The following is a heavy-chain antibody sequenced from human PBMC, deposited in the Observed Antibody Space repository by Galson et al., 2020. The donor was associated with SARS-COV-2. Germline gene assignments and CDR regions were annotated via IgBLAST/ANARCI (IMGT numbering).Heavy chain of an antibody. CDR2: IYWDDDK. CDR1: GFSLSTSGVG. Sequence: KMSGPTLVKPTQTLTLTCTFSGFSLSTSGVGVGWIRQPPGKALEWLALIYWDDDKRYSPSLKSRLTITKDTSKNQVVLTMTNMDPVDTATYDCAQRTGEGNCDYWGQGTLVTVSS. J-gene: IGHJ4*02. D-gene: IGHD3-10*01. V-gene: IGHV2-5*02. CDR3: AQRTGEGNCDY.